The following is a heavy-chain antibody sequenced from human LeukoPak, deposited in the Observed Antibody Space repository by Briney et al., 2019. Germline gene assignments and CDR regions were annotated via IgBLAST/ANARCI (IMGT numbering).Heavy chain of an antibody. CDR3: AREMTTVVMSAFDI. CDR2: ISYDGSNK. J-gene: IGHJ3*02. D-gene: IGHD4-23*01. CDR1: GFTFSSYA. V-gene: IGHV3-30*04. Sequence: GGSLRLSCAASGFTFSSYAMHWVRQAPGKGLEWVAVISYDGSNKYYADSVKGRFTISRDNSKNTLYLQMNSLRAEDTAVYYCAREMTTVVMSAFDIWGQGTMVTVSS.